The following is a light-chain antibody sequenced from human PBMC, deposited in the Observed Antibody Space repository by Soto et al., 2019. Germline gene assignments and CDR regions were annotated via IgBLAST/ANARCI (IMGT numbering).Light chain of an antibody. CDR2: GPS. Sequence: EIVMTQSPATLSLSPGERATLSCRASQSVGKYLAWYQQTPGQAPRLLIYGPSTRATGIPARFSGSGSGTDFTLTISSLKSEDYAVYYCLQYKSWPPITFGQGTRLEIK. CDR1: QSVGKY. CDR3: LQYKSWPPIT. V-gene: IGKV3-15*01. J-gene: IGKJ5*01.